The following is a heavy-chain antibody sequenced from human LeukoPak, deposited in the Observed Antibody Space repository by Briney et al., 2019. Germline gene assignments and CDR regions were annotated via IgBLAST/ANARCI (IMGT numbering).Heavy chain of an antibody. CDR2: IIPILGIA. CDR1: GGTFSSYA. V-gene: IGHV1-69*04. Sequence: ASVKVSCKASGGTFSSYAISWVRQAPGQGLEWMGRIIPILGIANYAQKFQGRATITADKSTSTAYMELSSLRSEDTAVYYCARDMGGSGSYYVWGQGTLVTVSS. D-gene: IGHD3-10*01. J-gene: IGHJ4*02. CDR3: ARDMGGSGSYYV.